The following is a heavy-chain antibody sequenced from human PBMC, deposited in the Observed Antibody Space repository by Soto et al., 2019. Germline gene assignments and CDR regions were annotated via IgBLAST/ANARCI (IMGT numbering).Heavy chain of an antibody. J-gene: IGHJ5*02. CDR1: GYTFTSYG. D-gene: IGHD6-13*01. CDR2: ISAYNGNT. Sequence: QVQLAQSEAEVKKPGASVKVSCKASGYTFTSYGISWVRQAPGQGLEWMGWISAYNGNTNYAQKLQGRVTMTTDTSTSTAYMELRSLRSDDTAVYYCARVKAAAGTKYNYFDPWGQGTLVTVSS. CDR3: ARVKAAAGTKYNYFDP. V-gene: IGHV1-18*01.